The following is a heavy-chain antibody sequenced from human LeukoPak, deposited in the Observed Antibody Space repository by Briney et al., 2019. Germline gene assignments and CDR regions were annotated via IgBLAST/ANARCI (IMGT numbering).Heavy chain of an antibody. V-gene: IGHV3-23*01. D-gene: IGHD6-19*01. J-gene: IGHJ4*02. CDR2: ISDSGGSR. CDR3: AKEVIAVAGRQFDY. CDR1: GFTFSSYA. Sequence: GGSLRLSCAASGFTFSSYAMSWVRQAPGKGLEWVSGISDSGGSRNYADSVKGRFTISRDNSKNTLYLQVNSLRAEDTAVYYCAKEVIAVAGRQFDYWGQGTLVTVPS.